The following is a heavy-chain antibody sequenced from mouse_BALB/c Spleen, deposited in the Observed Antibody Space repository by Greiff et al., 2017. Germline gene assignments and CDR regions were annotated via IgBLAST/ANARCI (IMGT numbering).Heavy chain of an antibody. CDR1: GFTFSSYA. CDR2: ISSGGSYT. V-gene: IGHV5-9-4*01. J-gene: IGHJ1*01. CDR3: ARDYYYGSSNWYFDV. D-gene: IGHD1-1*01. Sequence: EVKLMESGGGLVKPGGSLKLSCAASGFTFSSYAMSWVRQSPEKRLEWVAEISSGGSYTYYPDTVTGRFTISRDNAKNTLYLEMSSLRSEDTAMYYCARDYYYGSSNWYFDVWGAGTTVTVSS.